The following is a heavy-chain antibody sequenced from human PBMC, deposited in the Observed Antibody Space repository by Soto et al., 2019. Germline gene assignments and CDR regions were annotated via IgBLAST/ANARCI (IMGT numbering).Heavy chain of an antibody. CDR1: GFTFGSYW. J-gene: IGHJ4*02. V-gene: IGHV3-74*01. CDR3: ARDGPKNCGGDCYYGY. CDR2: INSDGSST. D-gene: IGHD2-21*02. Sequence: EVQLVESGGGLVQPGGSLRLSCAASGFTFGSYWMHWVRQAPGKGLVWVSRINSDGSSTSYADSVKGRFTISRDNAKNTLYLQMNSLRAEDTAVYYCARDGPKNCGGDCYYGYWGQGTLVTVSS.